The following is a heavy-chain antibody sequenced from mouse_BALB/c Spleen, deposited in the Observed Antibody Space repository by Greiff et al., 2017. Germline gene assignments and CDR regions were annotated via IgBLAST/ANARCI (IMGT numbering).Heavy chain of an antibody. V-gene: IGHV1-69*01. J-gene: IGHJ3*01. CDR1: GYTFTDYW. D-gene: IGHD2-3*01. CDR2: IDTSDSYT. Sequence: QVQLQQPGAELVMPGASVKMSCKASGYTFTDYWMHWVKQRPGQGLEWIGAIDTSDSYTSYNQKFKGKATLTVDESSSTAYMQLSSLTSEDSAVYYCARGGDGYLRNWGQGTLVTVSA. CDR3: ARGGDGYLRN.